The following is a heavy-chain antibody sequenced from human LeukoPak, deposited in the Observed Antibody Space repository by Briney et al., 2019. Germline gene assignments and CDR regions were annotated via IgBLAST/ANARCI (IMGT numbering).Heavy chain of an antibody. D-gene: IGHD2-8*01. CDR3: ARGAYCTNGVCPFDY. V-gene: IGHV1-69*05. J-gene: IGHJ4*02. CDR1: GGTFSSYA. CDR2: IIPIFGTA. Sequence: ASVKVSCKASGGTFSSYAISWVRQAPGQGLEWMGGIIPIFGTANYAQKFQGRVTITTDESTSTAYMELSSLRSEDTAVYYCARGAYCTNGVCPFDYWGQGTLVTVSS.